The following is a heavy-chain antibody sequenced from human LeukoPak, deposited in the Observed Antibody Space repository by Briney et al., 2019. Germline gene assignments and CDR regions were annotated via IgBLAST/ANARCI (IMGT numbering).Heavy chain of an antibody. CDR3: AKGLRYYGA. D-gene: IGHD3-22*01. J-gene: IGHJ4*02. Sequence: GGSLRLSCAASGFIFSNYAMSWVRQAPGKGLEWVSAIGGRDGGTYYADSVKGRFTVSRDNSKNTLYLQMNSLRAEDTAVYYCAKGLRYYGAWGQGTLVTVSS. CDR2: IGGRDGGT. V-gene: IGHV3-23*01. CDR1: GFIFSNYA.